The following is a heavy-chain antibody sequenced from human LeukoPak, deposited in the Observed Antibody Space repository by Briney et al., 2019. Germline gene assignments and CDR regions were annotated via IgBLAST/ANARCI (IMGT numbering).Heavy chain of an antibody. CDR2: IWYDGSNK. J-gene: IGHJ4*02. Sequence: PEGSLRLSCAASGFTFSNYGMHWVRQAPGKGLEWVAVIWYDGSNKYYADSVKGRFTISRDNSKNTLYLQMNSLRAEDTAVYYCARSYYYDSSHTVDYWGQGTLVTVSS. CDR1: GFTFSNYG. V-gene: IGHV3-33*01. D-gene: IGHD3-22*01. CDR3: ARSYYYDSSHTVDY.